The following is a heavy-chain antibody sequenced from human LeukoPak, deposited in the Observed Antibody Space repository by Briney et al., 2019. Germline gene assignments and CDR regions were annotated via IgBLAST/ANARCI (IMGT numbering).Heavy chain of an antibody. Sequence: ASVKVSCKASGYTLTGYYMHWVRQAPGQGLEWMGWINPDSGATNYAQRSQGRVTMTRDTSISTAYMELSRLRSDDTALYYCARSEMADYWGQGTLVTVSS. D-gene: IGHD1-14*01. V-gene: IGHV1-2*02. CDR3: ARSEMADY. J-gene: IGHJ4*02. CDR1: GYTLTGYY. CDR2: INPDSGAT.